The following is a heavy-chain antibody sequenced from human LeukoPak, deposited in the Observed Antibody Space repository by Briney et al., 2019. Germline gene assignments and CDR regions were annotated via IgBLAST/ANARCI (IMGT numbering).Heavy chain of an antibody. J-gene: IGHJ6*03. D-gene: IGHD4-17*01. V-gene: IGHV5-51*01. CDR2: IYPGDSDT. CDR1: GYSFTSYW. CDR3: ATSTVTTHPDYYYYYMDV. Sequence: GESLKISCKGSGYSFTSYWIGWVRQMPGKGLEWMGIIYPGDSDTRYSPSFQGQVTISVDKSISTAYLQWSSLKASDTAMYYCATSTVTTHPDYYYYYMDVWGKGTTVTISS.